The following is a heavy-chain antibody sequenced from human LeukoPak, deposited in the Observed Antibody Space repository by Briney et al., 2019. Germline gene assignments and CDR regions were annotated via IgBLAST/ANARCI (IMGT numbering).Heavy chain of an antibody. Sequence: PSETLSLTCTVSGGSISSYYWSWIRQPPGKGLEWIGYIYYSGSTYYNPSLKSRVTISVDTSKNQLSLKLSSVTAADTAVYYCARDLVVGATRGFDYWGQGTLVTVSS. D-gene: IGHD1-26*01. CDR1: GGSISSYY. V-gene: IGHV4-59*12. CDR3: ARDLVVGATRGFDY. CDR2: IYYSGST. J-gene: IGHJ4*02.